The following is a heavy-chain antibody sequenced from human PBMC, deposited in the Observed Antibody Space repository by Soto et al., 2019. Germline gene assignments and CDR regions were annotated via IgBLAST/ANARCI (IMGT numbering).Heavy chain of an antibody. J-gene: IGHJ5*02. CDR2: IYHNGRT. V-gene: IGHV4-31*03. CDR3: ARVSATGTRWFDP. D-gene: IGHD6-13*01. CDR1: GASINSGAYY. Sequence: QVQLQESGPGLVKPSQTLSLTCTVSGASINSGAYYWSWVRQPPGKGLEWIGYIYHNGRTYNNPSLMSRVTMSLDTSKTQFSLKLNSVSAADTAVYYCARVSATGTRWFDPWGQGTLVTVSS.